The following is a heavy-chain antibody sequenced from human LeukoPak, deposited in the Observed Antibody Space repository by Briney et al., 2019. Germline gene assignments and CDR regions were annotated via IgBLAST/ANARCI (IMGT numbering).Heavy chain of an antibody. V-gene: IGHV3-21*01. J-gene: IGHJ4*02. D-gene: IGHD5-24*01. Sequence: PGGSLRLSCAASGFTFSSYSMNWVRQAPGKGLEWVSSISSSSSYIYYADSVKGRFTISRDNAKNSLYLQMNSLRAEDTAVYYCARVQPGRDRYEFDYWGQGTLVTVSS. CDR1: GFTFSSYS. CDR2: ISSSSSYI. CDR3: ARVQPGRDRYEFDY.